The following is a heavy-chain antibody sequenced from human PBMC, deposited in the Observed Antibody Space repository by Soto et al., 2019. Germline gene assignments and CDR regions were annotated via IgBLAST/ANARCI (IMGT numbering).Heavy chain of an antibody. CDR3: AREAGSSGRAGWFDP. J-gene: IGHJ5*02. CDR1: QSTFSKSI. D-gene: IGHD6-19*01. V-gene: IGHV3-30-3*01. Sequence: QVQLVESGGGVVQPGESLRLSCAASQSTFSKSIIHWVRQAPGKGLEWLALVTPNGFTQAHTDSVKGRFSVSRDNSLNTVSLKMISLTLEDTAVYYCAREAGSSGRAGWFDPWGQGTLVTVSS. CDR2: VTPNGFTQ.